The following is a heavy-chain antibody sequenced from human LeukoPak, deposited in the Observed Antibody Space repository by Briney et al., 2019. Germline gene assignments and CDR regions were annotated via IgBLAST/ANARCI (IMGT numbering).Heavy chain of an antibody. V-gene: IGHV3-74*01. CDR1: GFTFSSYW. CDR2: IKSDGSST. Sequence: PGGSLRLSCAASGFTFSSYWMHWVRQAPGKGLVWVSRIKSDGSSTSYADSVEGRFTISRDNAKNTLSLQMNSLRAEDTAVYYCAKETVVVVAATPDAFDIWGQGTMVTVSS. CDR3: AKETVVVVAATPDAFDI. J-gene: IGHJ3*02. D-gene: IGHD2-15*01.